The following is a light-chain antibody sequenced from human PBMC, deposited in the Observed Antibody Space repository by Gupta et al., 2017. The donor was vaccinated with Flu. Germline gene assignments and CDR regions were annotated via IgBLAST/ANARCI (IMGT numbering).Light chain of an antibody. CDR2: KAS. CDR1: QSISSW. J-gene: IGKJ4*01. V-gene: IGKV1-5*03. Sequence: DIQMTQSPSTLSASVGDRVTITCRASQSISSWLAWYQQKPGKAPKLLIYKASSLESGVPSRFSGSGSGTEFTLTISSLQPDDFATYYCQQYNSSPITFGRGTKVEIK. CDR3: QQYNSSPIT.